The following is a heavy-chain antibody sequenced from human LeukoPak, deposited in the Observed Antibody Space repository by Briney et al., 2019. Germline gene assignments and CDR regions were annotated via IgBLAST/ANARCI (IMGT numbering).Heavy chain of an antibody. J-gene: IGHJ5*01. CDR1: GFTFNRYY. Sequence: GGSLRLSCAASGFTFNRYYMYWIRQAPGKGLVWVSRISDDGRVTLYADFVKGRFTISRDNAKNTLSLQMNSLRVEDTAVYYCVRDVAPSGTVWFDSWGQGTLVTVSS. CDR3: VRDVAPSGTVWFDS. V-gene: IGHV3-74*01. CDR2: ISDDGRVT. D-gene: IGHD6-13*01.